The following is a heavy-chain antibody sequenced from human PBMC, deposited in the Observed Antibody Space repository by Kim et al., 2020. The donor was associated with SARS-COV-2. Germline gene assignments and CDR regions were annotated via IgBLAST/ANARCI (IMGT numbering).Heavy chain of an antibody. V-gene: IGHV3-11*06. Sequence: RFTISRDNAKNSLYLQMNSLRAEDTAVYYCARENGITKYGDLSINWFDPWGQGTLVTVSS. CDR3: ARENGITKYGDLSINWFDP. D-gene: IGHD4-17*01. J-gene: IGHJ5*02.